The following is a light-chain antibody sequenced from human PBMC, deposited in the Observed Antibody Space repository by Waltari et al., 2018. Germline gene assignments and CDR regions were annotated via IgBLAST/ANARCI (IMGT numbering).Light chain of an antibody. CDR2: VNSDGSH. Sequence: QLVLTQSPSASASLGASVKLTCTLSSGHSSYTIAWHQQQPEKGPRYLMKVNSDGSHSKGDGIPDRFSGSSAGAERDLTISSRQSEDEADYYCQTWGTGIHGVFGGGTKLTVL. V-gene: IGLV4-69*01. J-gene: IGLJ2*01. CDR1: SGHSSYT. CDR3: QTWGTGIHGV.